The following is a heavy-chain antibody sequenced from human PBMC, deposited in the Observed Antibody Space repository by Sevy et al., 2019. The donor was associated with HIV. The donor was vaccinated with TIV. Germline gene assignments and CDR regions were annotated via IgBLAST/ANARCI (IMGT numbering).Heavy chain of an antibody. CDR1: GFIFSDYS. D-gene: IGHD3-22*01. CDR2: INPSGSII. J-gene: IGHJ4*02. Sequence: GGYLRLSCAASGFIFSDYSMNCVRQAPGKGLEWVSYINPSGSIIYYADSVKGRFTISRDNADNSLYLQMSSLRDEDTAVYFCGRDLHYDDSSAVDYWGQGTPVLVSS. CDR3: GRDLHYDDSSAVDY. V-gene: IGHV3-48*02.